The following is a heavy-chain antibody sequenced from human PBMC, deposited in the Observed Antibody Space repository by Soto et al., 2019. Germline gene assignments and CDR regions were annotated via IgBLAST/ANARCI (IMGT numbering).Heavy chain of an antibody. CDR2: ISYGGINK. Sequence: GGSLRLSCAASGFTFSSYVMHWVRQAPGKGLEWVAIISYGGINKYYADSVKGRFTISRDESKKTLYLQMNSLRAEDTAVYYCARDQKRSLATIVFDYWGQGTLVTVSS. J-gene: IGHJ4*02. CDR3: ARDQKRSLATIVFDY. V-gene: IGHV3-30-3*01. CDR1: GFTFSSYV. D-gene: IGHD5-12*01.